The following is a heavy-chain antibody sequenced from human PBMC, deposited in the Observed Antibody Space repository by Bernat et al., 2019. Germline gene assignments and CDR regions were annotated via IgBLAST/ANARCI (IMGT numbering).Heavy chain of an antibody. CDR1: GYTFTGHY. CDR3: ARGLHGTTDAFDI. Sequence: QVQLVQSGAEVKKPGASVKVSCKASGYTFTGHYMHWVRQAPGQGLEWMGWTNPNSGGTNCEQEFQGWVTMNRDTSISTDYMELGRLRSDDTAVYYCARGLHGTTDAFDIWGQETMVTVSS. CDR2: TNPNSGGT. V-gene: IGHV1-2*04. J-gene: IGHJ3*02. D-gene: IGHD1-7*01.